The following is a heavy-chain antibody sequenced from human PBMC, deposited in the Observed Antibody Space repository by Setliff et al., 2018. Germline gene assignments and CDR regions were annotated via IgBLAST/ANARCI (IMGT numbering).Heavy chain of an antibody. CDR2: VFYNGAA. CDR3: ARGGTYRYFDY. J-gene: IGHJ4*02. V-gene: IGHV4-59*01. CDR1: GDSISDAS. Sequence: SETLSLTCTVSGDSISDASIMAWIRQPPGKGLEFIGYVFYNGAAKYDPSLKSRVTMSVDTSKTQFSLKLKSMTTADTAVYYCARGGTYRYFDYWGQGALVTVSS.